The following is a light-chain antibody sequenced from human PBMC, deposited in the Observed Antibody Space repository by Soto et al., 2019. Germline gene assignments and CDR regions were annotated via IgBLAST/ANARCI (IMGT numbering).Light chain of an antibody. CDR1: SSNIGAGYD. V-gene: IGLV1-40*01. CDR2: SNN. J-gene: IGLJ7*01. Sequence: QSVLTQPPSVSGAPGQRVTISCTGSSSNIGAGYDVHWYQRLPGTAPKLLIYSNNNRPSGVPDRFSGSKSGTSASLAITGLQAEDEADYYCQSFDSSLSGWVFGGGTQLTVL. CDR3: QSFDSSLSGWV.